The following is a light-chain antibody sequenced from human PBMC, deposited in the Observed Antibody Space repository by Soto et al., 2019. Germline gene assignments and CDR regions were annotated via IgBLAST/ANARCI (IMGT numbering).Light chain of an antibody. CDR1: TNDVGDYTY. CDR3: TSYRSGSILYV. J-gene: IGLJ1*01. V-gene: IGLV2-14*01. Sequence: QSALTQPPSVSGSLGQSLTISCTGTTNDVGDYTYVSWYQQHPGKAPKLMSYEVRNRPPGVANRFGGSMSGNTASLTLSGLQAEDEGDYYCTSYRSGSILYVFGTGTKLTVL. CDR2: EVR.